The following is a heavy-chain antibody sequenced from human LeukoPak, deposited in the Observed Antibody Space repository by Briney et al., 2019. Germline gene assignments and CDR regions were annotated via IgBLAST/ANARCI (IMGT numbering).Heavy chain of an antibody. CDR2: INCYNGNT. V-gene: IGHV1-18*04. CDR3: AREVGDYVIDY. D-gene: IGHD4-17*01. J-gene: IGHJ4*01. CDR1: GYTFTTHG. Sequence: ASVKVSCTASGYTFTTHGISRVRQAPGQGLEWMGWINCYNGNTNYAQNFKGRVTMTTDTSTSSGYMELRSLRPDDTAVYYCAREVGDYVIDYWGHGTLVTVSS.